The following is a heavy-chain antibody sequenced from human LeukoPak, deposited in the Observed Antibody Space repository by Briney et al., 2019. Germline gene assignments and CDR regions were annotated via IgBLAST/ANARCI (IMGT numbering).Heavy chain of an antibody. D-gene: IGHD3-22*01. CDR1: GGSISSSSYY. J-gene: IGHJ4*02. V-gene: IGHV4-39*01. CDR2: IYYSGST. CDR3: ARMAYYDSSGQFGHFDY. Sequence: SETLSLTCTVSGGSISSSSYYWGWIRQPPGNGLEWIGSIYYSGSTYYNPSLKSRVTISVDTSKNQFSLKLSSVTAADTAVYYCARMAYYDSSGQFGHFDYWGQGTLVTVSS.